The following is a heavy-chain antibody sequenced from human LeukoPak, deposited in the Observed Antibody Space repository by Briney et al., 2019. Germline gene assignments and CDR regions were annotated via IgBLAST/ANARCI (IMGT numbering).Heavy chain of an antibody. CDR2: ISSSGSTI. CDR1: GFTSSDYY. D-gene: IGHD6-19*01. Sequence: GGSLRLSCAATGFTSSDYYMSWIRQAPGKGLEWVSYISSSGSTIYYADSVKGRFTISRDNAKNSLYLQMNSLRAEDTAVYYCARDQSDSSGWYYFDYWGQGTLVTVSS. V-gene: IGHV3-11*04. CDR3: ARDQSDSSGWYYFDY. J-gene: IGHJ4*02.